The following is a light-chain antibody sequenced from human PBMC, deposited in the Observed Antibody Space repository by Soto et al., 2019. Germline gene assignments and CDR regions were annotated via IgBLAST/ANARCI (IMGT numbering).Light chain of an antibody. Sequence: EIVLTQSPGTLSLSPGERTTLSCRASQSVSSSYVPWYQQKPGQAPRLLIYGASSRATAIPDRFSGSGSGTDFTLTISRLEPEDFAVYSCQQYGSSPPYTFGQGTKLEIK. CDR1: QSVSSSY. CDR3: QQYGSSPPYT. J-gene: IGKJ2*01. V-gene: IGKV3-20*01. CDR2: GAS.